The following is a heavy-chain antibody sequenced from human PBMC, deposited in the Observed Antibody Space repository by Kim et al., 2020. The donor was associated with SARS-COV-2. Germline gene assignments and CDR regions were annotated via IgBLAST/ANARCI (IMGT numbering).Heavy chain of an antibody. V-gene: IGHV3-30*18. CDR2: ISYDGSNK. CDR3: AKPDWNDGVGFDY. J-gene: IGHJ4*02. D-gene: IGHD1-1*01. CDR1: GFTFSSYG. Sequence: GGSLRLSCAASGFTFSSYGMHWVRQAPGKGLEWVAVISYDGSNKYYADSVKGRFTISRDNSKNTLYLQMNSLRAEDTAVYYCAKPDWNDGVGFDYWGQGTLVTVSS.